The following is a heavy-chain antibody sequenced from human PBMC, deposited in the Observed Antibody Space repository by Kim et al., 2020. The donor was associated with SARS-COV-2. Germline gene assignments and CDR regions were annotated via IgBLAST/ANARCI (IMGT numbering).Heavy chain of an antibody. CDR2: INAGNGNT. Sequence: ASVKVSCKASGYTFTNYAMHWVRQAPGQGLEWMGWINAGNGNTKYSQKFQGRVTITRDTSASTAFVELSSLISEDTAMYYCAKGLAASLDYWGLGTLVTVSS. J-gene: IGHJ4*02. D-gene: IGHD6-13*01. CDR1: GYTFTNYA. CDR3: AKGLAASLDY. V-gene: IGHV1-3*01.